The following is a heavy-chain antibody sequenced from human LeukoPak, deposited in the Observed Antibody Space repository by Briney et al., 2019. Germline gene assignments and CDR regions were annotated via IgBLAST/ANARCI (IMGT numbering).Heavy chain of an antibody. CDR3: ARAPGPAARYYFDY. J-gene: IGHJ4*02. D-gene: IGHD2-2*01. CDR2: INHSGST. V-gene: IGHV4-39*07. Sequence: SETLSLTCTVSGGSISSGDYYWSWIRQPPGKGLEWIGEINHSGSTNYNPSLKSRVTISVDTSKNQFSLKLSSVTAADTAVYYCARAPGPAARYYFDYWGQGTLVTVSS. CDR1: GGSISSGDYY.